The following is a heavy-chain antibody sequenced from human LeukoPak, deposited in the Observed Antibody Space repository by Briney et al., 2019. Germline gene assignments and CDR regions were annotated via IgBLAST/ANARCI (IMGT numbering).Heavy chain of an antibody. J-gene: IGHJ1*01. Sequence: ASVKVSCKASGGNFNTYAISWVRQAPRQGLEWMGGIIPIFGTGNYAQKFQGRVTITADKSTNTAYMELSSLKSEDTAVYYCARDHDLTGTYEYLKYWGQGTLVSVSS. V-gene: IGHV1-69*06. D-gene: IGHD7-27*01. CDR3: ARDHDLTGTYEYLKY. CDR2: IIPIFGTG. CDR1: GGNFNTYA.